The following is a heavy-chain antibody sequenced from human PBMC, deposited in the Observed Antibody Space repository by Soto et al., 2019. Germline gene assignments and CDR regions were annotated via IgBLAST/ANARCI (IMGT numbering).Heavy chain of an antibody. V-gene: IGHV4-59*01. J-gene: IGHJ4*02. CDR2: IYDSVST. CDR1: GGSIIKNY. CDR3: ARATPVTRKGYYFEY. Sequence: PSETLSLTCTVSGGSIIKNYCTWIRQPPGKGPEYIVYIYDSVSTNYYPSFKSRVVISVDTSKNQFSLNLRSVTAADTAVYYCARATPVTRKGYYFEYWGQGALVTVSS. D-gene: IGHD4-17*01.